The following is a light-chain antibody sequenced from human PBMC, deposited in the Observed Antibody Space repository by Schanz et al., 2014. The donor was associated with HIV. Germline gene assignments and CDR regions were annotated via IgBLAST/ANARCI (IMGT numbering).Light chain of an antibody. V-gene: IGKV3-20*01. CDR3: QQYGTSPPT. CDR2: GAS. Sequence: EFVLTQSPGTLSLSPGERATLSCRASQSVSRYLAWYQHKPGQAPRLLISGASSRATGIPDRFSGSGSGTDFTLTISRLEPEDFAVYYCQQYGTSPPTFGQGTKVEIK. J-gene: IGKJ1*01. CDR1: QSVSRY.